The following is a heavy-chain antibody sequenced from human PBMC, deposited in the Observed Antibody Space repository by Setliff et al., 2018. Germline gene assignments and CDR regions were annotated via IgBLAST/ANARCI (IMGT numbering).Heavy chain of an antibody. CDR2: KYYSGST. D-gene: IGHD1-26*01. V-gene: IGHV4-59*08. CDR3: ARSPSSGAYWNPRPFYSDY. Sequence: SETLSLTCTVSGSSFSSYSWSWIRQPPGKGLEWIGYKYYSGSTNSNPSLKSRVTISVDTSKNQFSLKLSSVTAADTALYYCARSPSSGAYWNPRPFYSDYWARGTLVTVSS. J-gene: IGHJ4*02. CDR1: GSSFSSYS.